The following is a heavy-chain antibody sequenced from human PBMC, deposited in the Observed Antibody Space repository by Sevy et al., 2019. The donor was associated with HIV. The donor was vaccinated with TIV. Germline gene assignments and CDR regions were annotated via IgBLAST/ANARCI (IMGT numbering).Heavy chain of an antibody. J-gene: IGHJ5*02. CDR3: ATTSAQWTMVRGVIIFDP. CDR1: GYTLTELS. CDR2: FDPEDGET. Sequence: GASVKVSCKVSGYTLTELSMHWVRQAPGKGLEWMGGFDPEDGETIYAQKFQGRVTMTEDTSTDTAYMELSSLRSEDTAVYYCATTSAQWTMVRGVIIFDPWGQGTLVTVSS. D-gene: IGHD3-10*01. V-gene: IGHV1-24*01.